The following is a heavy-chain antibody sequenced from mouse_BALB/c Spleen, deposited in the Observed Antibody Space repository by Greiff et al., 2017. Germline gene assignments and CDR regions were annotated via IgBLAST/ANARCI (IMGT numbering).Heavy chain of an antibody. J-gene: IGHJ2*01. CDR2: IDPSDSYT. D-gene: IGHD1-2*01. CDR1: GYTFTSYW. Sequence: QVQLQQPGAELVKPGASVKLSCKASGYTFTSYWMHWVKQRPGQGLEWIGEIDPSDSYTNYNQKFKGKATLTVDKSSSTAYMQLSSLTSEDSAVYYCAATFITTATDYWGQGTTLTVSS. CDR3: AATFITTATDY. V-gene: IGHV1-69*02.